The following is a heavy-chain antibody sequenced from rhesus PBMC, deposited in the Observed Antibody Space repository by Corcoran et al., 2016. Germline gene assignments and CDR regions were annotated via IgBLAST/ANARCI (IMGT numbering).Heavy chain of an antibody. D-gene: IGHD3-34*01. Sequence: QVQLQESGPGLVKPSETLSLICAVSGDSISDNYWSWIRQPPGKGLEWIGYIGGSSGRTYDNPSLKVPVTISTDTSKNQFSLKRNSMTAADTAVYYCARSGVTATVYWGQGVLVTVSS. J-gene: IGHJ4*01. CDR3: ARSGVTATVY. CDR1: GDSISDNY. V-gene: IGHV4-165*02. CDR2: IGGSSGRT.